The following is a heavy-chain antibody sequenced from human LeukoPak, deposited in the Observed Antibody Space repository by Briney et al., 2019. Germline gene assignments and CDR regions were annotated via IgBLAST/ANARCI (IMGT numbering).Heavy chain of an antibody. CDR1: GYTFTDYD. J-gene: IGHJ5*02. Sequence: ASVQVSCKASGYTFTDYDLHWVRQVPGQRLEWMGWINADNGNTKYSQKFQGRVTITRDTSASTAYMELSSPRSEDTAVYYCARRLGYCSGGSCGTGGWFDPWGQGTLVTVSS. CDR3: ARRLGYCSGGSCGTGGWFDP. CDR2: INADNGNT. D-gene: IGHD2-15*01. V-gene: IGHV1-3*01.